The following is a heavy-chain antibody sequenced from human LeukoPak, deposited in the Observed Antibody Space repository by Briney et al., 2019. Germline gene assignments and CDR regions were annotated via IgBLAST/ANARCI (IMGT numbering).Heavy chain of an antibody. J-gene: IGHJ5*02. CDR2: IWFDGSKK. Sequence: PGGSLRHSCAASGFTFSTYGMHWVRQAPGKGLEWVAVIWFDGSKKYYADSVKGRFTISRDNSMNTLFLQMNSLRVEDTAVYYCAIDYGGDSDLDHWGQGTLVSVSS. CDR3: AIDYGGDSDLDH. CDR1: GFTFSTYG. V-gene: IGHV3-33*01. D-gene: IGHD4-23*01.